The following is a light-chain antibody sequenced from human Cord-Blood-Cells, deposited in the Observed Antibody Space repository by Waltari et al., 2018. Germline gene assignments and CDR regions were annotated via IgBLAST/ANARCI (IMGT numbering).Light chain of an antibody. CDR2: DVS. CDR3: SSYTSSSTWV. J-gene: IGLJ3*02. V-gene: IGLV2-14*01. Sequence: QSALTQPASVSGSPGQSITISCPGTSSYVGGYNHVSWYQQHPGKAPKLMIYDVSKRPSGVSNRFSGSQSGNTASLTISGLQAEDEADYYCSSYTSSSTWVFGGGTKLTVL. CDR1: SSYVGGYNH.